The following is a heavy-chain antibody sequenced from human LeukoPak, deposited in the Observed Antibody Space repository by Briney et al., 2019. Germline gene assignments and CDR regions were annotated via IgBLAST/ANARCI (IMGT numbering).Heavy chain of an antibody. J-gene: IGHJ4*02. Sequence: GGSLRLSCAASGFTVSTNYLSWVRQAPGKGLEWVSVIYAGGAAYYADYVKGLFTISRDTSNNTLFLQMHSLRAEDTAVYYCARSTSYHFDYWGQGTRVAVSS. V-gene: IGHV3-53*01. CDR3: ARSTSYHFDY. CDR1: GFTVSTNY. D-gene: IGHD2-2*01. CDR2: IYAGGAA.